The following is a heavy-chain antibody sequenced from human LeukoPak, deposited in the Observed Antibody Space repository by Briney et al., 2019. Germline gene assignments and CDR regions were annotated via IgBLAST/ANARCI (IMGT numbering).Heavy chain of an antibody. CDR1: GGSISSSSYS. CDR2: IYYSGST. Sequence: SETLSLTCTVSGGSISSSSYSWGWIRQPPGKGLEWIGSIYYSGSTYYNPSLKSRVTISVDTSKNQFSLKLSSVTAADTAVYYCARRGDHDYYDSSGYYYVHGYYFDYWGQGTLVTVSS. D-gene: IGHD3-22*01. CDR3: ARRGDHDYYDSSGYYYVHGYYFDY. V-gene: IGHV4-39*01. J-gene: IGHJ4*02.